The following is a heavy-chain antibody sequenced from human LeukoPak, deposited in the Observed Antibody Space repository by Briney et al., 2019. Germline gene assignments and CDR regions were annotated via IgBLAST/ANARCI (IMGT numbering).Heavy chain of an antibody. V-gene: IGHV3-49*04. D-gene: IGHD3-16*02. CDR1: GFSFGDYA. CDR3: TRYYDYFWVSYRYIDY. CDR2: IRSKTYGGTT. Sequence: SLRLSCTASGFSFGDYAMSWVRQAPGKGLEWVGFIRSKTYGGTTEYAASVKGRFTISRDDSESIAHLQMNSLKTEDTAVYYCTRYYDYFWVSYRYIDYWGQGTLVTVSS. J-gene: IGHJ4*02.